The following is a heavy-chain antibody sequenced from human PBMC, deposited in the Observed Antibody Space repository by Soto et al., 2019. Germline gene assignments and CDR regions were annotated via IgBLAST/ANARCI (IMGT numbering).Heavy chain of an antibody. D-gene: IGHD5-12*01. CDR2: ISIGGDKT. J-gene: IGHJ5*02. CDR3: AKWDGYGDH. Sequence: GSLRLSCAASGFTFSSNSFTWVRQVPGKGLEYVSGISIGGDKTWHADSVKGRFTVSRDNSKNTVYLQMNSLRVDDTAVYYCAKWDGYGDHWGQGTLVTVSS. CDR1: GFTFSSNS. V-gene: IGHV3-23*01.